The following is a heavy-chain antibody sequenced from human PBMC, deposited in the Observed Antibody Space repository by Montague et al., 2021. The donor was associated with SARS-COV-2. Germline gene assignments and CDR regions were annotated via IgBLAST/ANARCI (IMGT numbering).Heavy chain of an antibody. CDR1: GGWTASPY. D-gene: IGHD6-19*01. V-gene: IGHV4-59*08. Sequence: SETLSLTCTISGGWTASPYWKWIRLYPGHWPESFGYVYYNGDTKYNPSLQSRVTISIDTSENQFSLRLNSVTAADTAVYFCARGWAFDPWGQGRLVTVSS. CDR2: VYYNGDT. CDR3: ARGWAFDP. J-gene: IGHJ3*01.